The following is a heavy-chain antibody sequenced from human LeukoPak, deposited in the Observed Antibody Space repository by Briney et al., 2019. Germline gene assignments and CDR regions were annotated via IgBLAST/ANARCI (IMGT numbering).Heavy chain of an antibody. CDR1: GYTFTSYD. CDR3: ARGAGGTSGDYYYYYGMDV. Sequence: SVKVSCKASGYTFTSYDINWVRQATGQGLEWMGWMNPNSGNTGYAQKFQGRVTMTRNTSISTAYMELSSLRSEDTAVYYCARGAGGTSGDYYYYYGMDVWGQGTTVTVSS. J-gene: IGHJ6*02. D-gene: IGHD1-14*01. CDR2: MNPNSGNT. V-gene: IGHV1-8*01.